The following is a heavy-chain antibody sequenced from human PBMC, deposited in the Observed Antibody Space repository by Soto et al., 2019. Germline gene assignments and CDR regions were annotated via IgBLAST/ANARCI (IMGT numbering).Heavy chain of an antibody. V-gene: IGHV1-69*06. J-gene: IGHJ6*02. CDR1: GGTFSSYA. CDR2: IIPIFGTA. CDR3: ARGDYYGSVTNSYYGMDV. Sequence: SVKVSCKASGGTFSSYAISWVRQAPGQGLEWMGGIIPIFGTANYAQKFQGRVTITADKSTSTAYMEPSSLRSEDTAVYYCARGDYYGSVTNSYYGMDVWGQGTTVTVSS. D-gene: IGHD3-10*01.